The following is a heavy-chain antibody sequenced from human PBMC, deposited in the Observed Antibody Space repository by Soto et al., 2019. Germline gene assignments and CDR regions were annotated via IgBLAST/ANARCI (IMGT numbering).Heavy chain of an antibody. CDR1: GGTFSSYA. CDR3: ARDGNPEYYYDSSGYVGYYGMDV. J-gene: IGHJ6*02. D-gene: IGHD3-22*01. CDR2: IIPIFGTA. V-gene: IGHV1-69*13. Sequence: GASVKVSCKASGGTFSSYAISWVRQAPGQGLEWMGGIIPIFGTANYAQKFQGRVTITADESTSTAYMELSSLRSEDTAVYYCARDGNPEYYYDSSGYVGYYGMDVWGQGTTVTVSS.